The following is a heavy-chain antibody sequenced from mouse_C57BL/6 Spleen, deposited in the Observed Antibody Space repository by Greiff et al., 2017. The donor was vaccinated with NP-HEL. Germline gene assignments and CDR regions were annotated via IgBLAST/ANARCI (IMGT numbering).Heavy chain of an antibody. V-gene: IGHV1-42*01. CDR3: ARYDYGSSCFDY. Sequence: VQLQQSGPELVKPGASVKISCKASGYSFTGYYMNWVKQSPEKSLEWIGEINPSTGGTTYNQKFKAKATLTVDKSSSTAYMQLKSLTSEDSAVYYCARYDYGSSCFDYWGQGTTLTVSS. CDR2: INPSTGGT. J-gene: IGHJ2*01. D-gene: IGHD1-1*01. CDR1: GYSFTGYY.